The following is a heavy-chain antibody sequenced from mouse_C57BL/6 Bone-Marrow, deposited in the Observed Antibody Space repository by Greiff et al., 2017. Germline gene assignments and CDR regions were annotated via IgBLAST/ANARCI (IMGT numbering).Heavy chain of an antibody. CDR1: GFNIKDGY. CDR3: TTSPNYDY. D-gene: IGHD2-1*01. Sequence: EVQLQQSGAELVRPGASVKLSCTASGFNIKDGYMHWVKQRPEQGLEWIGWIDPENGDTEYASKFQGKATITADTSSNTAYLQLSSLTSEDTAVYYCTTSPNYDYWGQGTTLTVSS. V-gene: IGHV14-4*01. CDR2: IDPENGDT. J-gene: IGHJ2*01.